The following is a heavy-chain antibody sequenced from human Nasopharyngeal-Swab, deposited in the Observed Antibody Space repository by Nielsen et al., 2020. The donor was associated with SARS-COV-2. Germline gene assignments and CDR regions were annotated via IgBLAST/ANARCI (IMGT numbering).Heavy chain of an antibody. CDR2: INHSGST. J-gene: IGHJ6*03. CDR3: ARAIFGVVIIFNYYYMDV. Sequence: RQAPGKGLEWIGEINHSGSTNYNSSLKSRVTISVDTSKNQFSLKLSSVTAADTAVYYCARAIFGVVIIFNYYYMDVWGKGTTVTVSS. D-gene: IGHD3-3*01. V-gene: IGHV4-34*01.